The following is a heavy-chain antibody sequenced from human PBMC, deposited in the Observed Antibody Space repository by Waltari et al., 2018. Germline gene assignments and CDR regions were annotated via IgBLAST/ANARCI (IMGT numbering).Heavy chain of an antibody. CDR2: MDPNGGNT. J-gene: IGHJ6*02. Sequence: QVQLVQSGAEVKKPGASVKVSCKASGYSFPNYDITWVRQATGQGLEWMGWMDPNGGNTGYTQKFQGRVTMTRNTSISTAYMELRSLRSEDTAVYYCARSTLRGYQYGMEVWGQGTTVTVSS. CDR3: ARSTLRGYQYGMEV. V-gene: IGHV1-8*01. D-gene: IGHD1-1*01. CDR1: GYSFPNYD.